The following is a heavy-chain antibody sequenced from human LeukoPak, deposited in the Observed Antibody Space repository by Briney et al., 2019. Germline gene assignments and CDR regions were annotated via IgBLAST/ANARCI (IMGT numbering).Heavy chain of an antibody. Sequence: SVKVSCKASGGSFSTTGFSWVRQAPGQGLEWIEAIIPIYGTPTYAPRFQGRVTITTDESTSTAYMELSSLRSNDTAVYYCARDHWGIVENGYDYFYYDMDVWGKGTTVTVSS. D-gene: IGHD7-27*01. CDR3: ARDHWGIVENGYDYFYYDMDV. J-gene: IGHJ6*03. V-gene: IGHV1-69*05. CDR2: IIPIYGTP. CDR1: GGSFSTTG.